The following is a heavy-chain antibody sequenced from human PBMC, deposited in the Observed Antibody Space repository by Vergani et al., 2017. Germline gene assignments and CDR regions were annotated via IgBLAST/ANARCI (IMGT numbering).Heavy chain of an antibody. CDR2: ISGSGGST. J-gene: IGHJ6*02. Sequence: EVQLVESGGGLIQPGGSLRLSCAASGFTFSSYAMSWVRQAPGKGLEWVSAISGSGGSTYYADSVKGRFTISRDNSKNTLYLQMNSLRAEDTAVYYCAKDLLAARDPDYYYYYGMDVWGQGTTVTVSS. CDR3: AKDLLAARDPDYYYYYGMDV. D-gene: IGHD6-6*01. V-gene: IGHV3-23*04. CDR1: GFTFSSYA.